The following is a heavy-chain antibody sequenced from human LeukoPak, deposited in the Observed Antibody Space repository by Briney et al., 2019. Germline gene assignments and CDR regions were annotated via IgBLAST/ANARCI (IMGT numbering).Heavy chain of an antibody. CDR1: EFTFSNYW. CDR3: ARLNVDMLLDY. Sequence: GSLRLSCAASEFTFSNYWMSWVRQPPGKGLEWIGYIYYSGSTNYNPSLKSRVTISVDTSKNQFSLKLSSVTAADTAVYYCARLNVDMLLDYWGQGTLVTVSS. J-gene: IGHJ4*02. V-gene: IGHV4-59*01. CDR2: IYYSGST. D-gene: IGHD3-16*01.